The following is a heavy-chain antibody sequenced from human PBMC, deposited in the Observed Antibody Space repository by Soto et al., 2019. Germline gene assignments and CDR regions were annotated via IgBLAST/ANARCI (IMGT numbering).Heavy chain of an antibody. D-gene: IGHD6-6*01. J-gene: IGHJ3*02. V-gene: IGHV2-5*01. Sequence: PELSNHTHTLTLTCPFSWFSLTTQGVCVGWIRQPPGKALEWLALIYWNDDERYSHSLRGRLTITKDTSKNQVVLTMTNMDPVDTATYYCAPSRRSSGDAFDIWGHGTMVTVSS. CDR3: APSRRSSGDAFDI. CDR1: WFSLTTQGVC. CDR2: IYWNDDE.